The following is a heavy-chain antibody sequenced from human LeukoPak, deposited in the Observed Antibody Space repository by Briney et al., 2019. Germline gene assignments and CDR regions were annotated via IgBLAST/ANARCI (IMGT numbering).Heavy chain of an antibody. CDR2: INPNSGGT. CDR3: ARMWRYCSSTSCNGYYFDY. V-gene: IGHV1-2*02. J-gene: IGHJ4*02. Sequence: ASVKVSCKASGYTFTGYYMHWVRQAPGQGLEWMGWINPNSGGTNYAQKFQGRVTMTRDTSISTAYMELSRLRSDDTAVYYCARMWRYCSSTSCNGYYFDYWGQGTLVTVSS. D-gene: IGHD2-2*01. CDR1: GYTFTGYY.